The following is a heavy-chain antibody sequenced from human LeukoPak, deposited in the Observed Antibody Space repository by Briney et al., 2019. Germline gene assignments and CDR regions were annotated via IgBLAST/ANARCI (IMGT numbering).Heavy chain of an antibody. Sequence: GASVKVSRKASGGTFSSYAISWVRQAPGQGLEWMGGIIPIFGTANYAQKFQGRVTITTDESTSTAYMELSSLRSEDTAVYYCAREGGMATMNYWGQGTLVTVSS. CDR2: IIPIFGTA. CDR1: GGTFSSYA. J-gene: IGHJ4*02. D-gene: IGHD5-24*01. CDR3: AREGGMATMNY. V-gene: IGHV1-69*05.